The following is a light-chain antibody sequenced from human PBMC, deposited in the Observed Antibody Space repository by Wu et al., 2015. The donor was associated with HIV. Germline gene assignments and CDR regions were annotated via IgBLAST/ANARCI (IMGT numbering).Light chain of an antibody. CDR3: QQFATWPYS. CDR1: QNIHSN. Sequence: EIVMTQSPATLSTSPGSSASLSCRASQNIHSNLAWYQQKSGQPPRLVIHDASTRAKDVPARFVGSGSGTEFSLSITTLQPEDFATYYCQQFATWPYSFGGGT. CDR2: DAS. J-gene: IGKJ4*01. V-gene: IGKV3-15*01.